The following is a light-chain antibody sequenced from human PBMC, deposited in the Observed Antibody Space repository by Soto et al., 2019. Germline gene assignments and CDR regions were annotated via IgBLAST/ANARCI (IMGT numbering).Light chain of an antibody. J-gene: IGKJ1*01. V-gene: IGKV4-1*01. CDR3: QHYYSIPWT. CDR1: QSVFSNSNNKNC. Sequence: DIVMTQSPDSLAVSLGERATINCKSSQSVFSNSNNKNCIAWYQQKSGQPPKLLIYWASSRESGVPARFSGGGSGTDFTLTISSLQAEDVATYYCQHYYSIPWTFGQGTRVEIK. CDR2: WAS.